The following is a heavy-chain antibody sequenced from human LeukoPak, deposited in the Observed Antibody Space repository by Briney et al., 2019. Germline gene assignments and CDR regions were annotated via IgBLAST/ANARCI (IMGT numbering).Heavy chain of an antibody. J-gene: IGHJ6*04. CDR2: ISFHGANS. D-gene: IGHD3-10*02. CDR1: GFTFINYA. Sequence: GGSLRLSCAASGFTFINYAMHWVRQAPGKGLEWVAVISFHGANSFYADSVKGRFTISRDNSRNTLYLQMSSLRADDTAVYYFGELCSTMIGGLGGKGTTVNIPS. V-gene: IGHV3-30*04. CDR3: GELCSTMIGGL.